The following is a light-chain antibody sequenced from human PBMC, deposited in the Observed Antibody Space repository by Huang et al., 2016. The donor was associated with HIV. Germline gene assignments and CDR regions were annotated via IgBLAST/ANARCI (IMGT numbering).Light chain of an antibody. J-gene: IGKJ4*01. CDR1: QGVAAN. CDR2: GAS. Sequence: EIVMTQPPATLSVPPGETATRPGRASQGVAANLAWYQQKPGHAPRLLTYGASTRATGIPARFSGSGSGTEFTLTISSLQSEDFAVYYCQQDNSWPLTFGGGTKVEIK. CDR3: QQDNSWPLT. V-gene: IGKV3-15*01.